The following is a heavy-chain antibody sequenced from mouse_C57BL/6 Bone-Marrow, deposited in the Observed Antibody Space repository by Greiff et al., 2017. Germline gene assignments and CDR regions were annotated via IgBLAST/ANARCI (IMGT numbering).Heavy chain of an antibody. CDR1: GYTFTSYW. Sequence: VQLQQPGAELVKPGASVKLSCKASGYTFTSYWMHWVKQRPGQGLEWIGMIHPNSGSTNYNEKFKSKATLTVDKSSSTAYMQLSSLTSEDSAVYYCARWGDGSSYEAWFAYWGQGTLVTVSA. V-gene: IGHV1-64*01. CDR3: ARWGDGSSYEAWFAY. CDR2: IHPNSGST. D-gene: IGHD1-1*01. J-gene: IGHJ3*01.